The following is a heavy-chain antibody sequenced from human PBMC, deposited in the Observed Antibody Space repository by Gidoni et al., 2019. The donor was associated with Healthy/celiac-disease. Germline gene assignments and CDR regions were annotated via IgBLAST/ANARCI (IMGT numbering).Heavy chain of an antibody. V-gene: IGHV4-59*01. CDR2: IYYSGST. Sequence: QVQLQESCPGLVKPSETLSLTCPVSGGSISSYHWSWIRQPPGKGLEWIGYIYYSGSTNYNPSLKSRVTISVDTSKNQFSLKLSSVTAADTAVYYCARDPHYYDSSGYYHYFDYWGQGTLVTVSS. D-gene: IGHD3-22*01. CDR3: ARDPHYYDSSGYYHYFDY. CDR1: GGSISSYH. J-gene: IGHJ4*02.